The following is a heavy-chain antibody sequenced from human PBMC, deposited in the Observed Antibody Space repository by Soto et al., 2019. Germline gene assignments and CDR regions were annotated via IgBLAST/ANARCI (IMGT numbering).Heavy chain of an antibody. J-gene: IGHJ4*02. CDR1: EFTCSSYG. D-gene: IGHD2-15*01. CDR2: ISYDGSNK. CDR3: EKDRLVVVFAAAFDY. V-gene: IGHV3-30*18. Sequence: LRLSCAASEFTCSSYGMHWVSQAPGKGLEWVAVISYDGSNKYYADSVKGRFTISRDNSKNTLYLQMNSLRAEDTAVYYCEKDRLVVVFAAAFDYWGKGTLVTVS.